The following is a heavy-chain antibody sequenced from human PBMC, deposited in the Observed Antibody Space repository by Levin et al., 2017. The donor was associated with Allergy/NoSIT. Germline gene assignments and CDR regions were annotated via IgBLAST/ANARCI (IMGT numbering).Heavy chain of an antibody. D-gene: IGHD1-26*01. CDR1: GFTFSSYA. Sequence: PGGSLRLSCAASGFTFSSYAMSWVRQAPVKGLEWVSGISGSGSNTYYADSVKGRFTISRDNSKNTLYLQMNSLRAEDTAVYYCAKASSGSYYGGRSYFDYWGQGTLVTVSS. CDR3: AKASSGSYYGGRSYFDY. CDR2: ISGSGSNT. J-gene: IGHJ4*02. V-gene: IGHV3-23*01.